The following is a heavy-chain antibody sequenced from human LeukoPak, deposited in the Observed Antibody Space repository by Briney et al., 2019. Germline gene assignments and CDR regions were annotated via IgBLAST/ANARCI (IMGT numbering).Heavy chain of an antibody. CDR1: GFTVSSNY. V-gene: IGHV3-66*01. Sequence: HPGGSLRLSCAASGFTVSSNYMSWVRQAPGKGLEWVSVIYTGGSTYYADSVKGRFTISRDNAKNSLYLQMNSLRAEDTAVYYCARDRLGYSDYWGQGTLVTVSS. J-gene: IGHJ4*02. CDR2: IYTGGST. D-gene: IGHD7-27*01. CDR3: ARDRLGYSDY.